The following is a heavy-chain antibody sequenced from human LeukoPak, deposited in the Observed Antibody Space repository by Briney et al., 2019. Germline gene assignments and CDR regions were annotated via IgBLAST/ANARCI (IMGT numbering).Heavy chain of an antibody. Sequence: RAGGSLRLSCTTSGFNFGDYAMSWFRQAPEKGLEGVGFITNKAFGGTAEYAASVKGRFTISRDDPRSTAYLQMDNVRPEDTGIYYCTRDEYGYGSNFFDYWGQGTLVTVST. CDR3: TRDEYGYGSNFFDY. CDR1: GFNFGDYA. CDR2: ITNKAFGGTA. J-gene: IGHJ4*02. V-gene: IGHV3-49*03. D-gene: IGHD5-18*01.